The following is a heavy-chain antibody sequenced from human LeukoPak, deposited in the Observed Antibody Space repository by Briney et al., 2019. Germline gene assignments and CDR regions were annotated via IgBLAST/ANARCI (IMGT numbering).Heavy chain of an antibody. CDR3: ARHRDDYEGDNWFDP. J-gene: IGHJ5*02. CDR2: IYYSGNT. V-gene: IGHV4-39*01. D-gene: IGHD5-24*01. Sequence: SETLSLTCTVSGDSISTSNSYWGWIRQPPGKGLEWIGSIYYSGNTCYNASLKSRVTISVDTSKNQFSLKLSSVTAADTAVYYCARHRDDYEGDNWFDPWGQGTLVTVSS. CDR1: GDSISTSNSY.